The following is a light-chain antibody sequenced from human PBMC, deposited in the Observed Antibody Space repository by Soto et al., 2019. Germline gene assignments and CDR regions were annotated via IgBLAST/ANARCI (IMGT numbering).Light chain of an antibody. Sequence: QSALTQPASVSGSPGQSITVSCTGTNTDVGGYNHVSWYQQHPGKAPKLMIYEVSNRPSGVSNRFSGSKPGNTASLTISGLQAEDEADYYCCSYTSSTTWVFGGGTKLTVL. CDR2: EVS. CDR1: NTDVGGYNH. CDR3: CSYTSSTTWV. V-gene: IGLV2-14*01. J-gene: IGLJ3*02.